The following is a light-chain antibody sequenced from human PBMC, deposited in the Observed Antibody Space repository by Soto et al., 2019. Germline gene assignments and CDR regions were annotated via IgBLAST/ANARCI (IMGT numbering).Light chain of an antibody. CDR3: QHYNDWPPTWT. Sequence: EIVMTQSPATLSVSPGERATLSCWASQSVSSKLAWYQQKPGQAPRVLIYSASTRATGIPARFSGSGFGTEFTLTLSSLQSEAFAVYYCQHYNDWPPTWTFGQGTRVEVK. J-gene: IGKJ1*01. CDR1: QSVSSK. CDR2: SAS. V-gene: IGKV3-15*01.